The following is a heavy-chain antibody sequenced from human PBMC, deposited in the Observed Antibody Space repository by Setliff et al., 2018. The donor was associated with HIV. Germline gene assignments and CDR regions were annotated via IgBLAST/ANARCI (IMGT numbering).Heavy chain of an antibody. CDR2: ISHSGGTI. D-gene: IGHD3-10*01. V-gene: IGHV3-11*01. CDR1: GFTLSDHH. CDR3: TRYSYGSGSFDS. Sequence: GGSLRLSCAASGFTLSDHHMNWIRRAPGKGLEWVSYISHSGGTIKYADFVRGRFTISRDIAKSSLYLQMNSLEMEDTAVYYCTRYSYGSGSFDSWGQGTLVTVSS. J-gene: IGHJ4*02.